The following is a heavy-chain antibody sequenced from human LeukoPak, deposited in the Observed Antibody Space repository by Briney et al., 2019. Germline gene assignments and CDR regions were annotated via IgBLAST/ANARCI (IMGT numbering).Heavy chain of an antibody. Sequence: ASVKVSCKASGYTCTSSYREWVQHSPGQGLEWVGIINPSDGSTSSAQKFQGRVTMTRDTSTSTVYMELSSLRSEDTAVYYCEVVPNYWGQGTLVTVSS. D-gene: IGHD3-22*01. CDR2: INPSDGST. CDR3: EVVPNY. J-gene: IGHJ4*02. V-gene: IGHV1-46*01. CDR1: GYTCTSSY.